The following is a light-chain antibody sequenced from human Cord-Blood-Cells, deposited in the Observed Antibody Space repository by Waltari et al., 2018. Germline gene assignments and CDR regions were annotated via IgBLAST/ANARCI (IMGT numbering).Light chain of an antibody. V-gene: IGLV2-11*01. J-gene: IGLJ3*02. CDR2: DVS. CDR3: CSYAGSYTWV. CDR1: SSDVGGYNY. Sequence: QSALTPPRSVSGSPGQSVTISCTGTSSDVGGYNYVSWFQQHPGKAPKLMIYDVSNRPSGVPVRFSGSKSGNTAFLTISGLQAEDEADYYFCSYAGSYTWVFGGGTKLTVL.